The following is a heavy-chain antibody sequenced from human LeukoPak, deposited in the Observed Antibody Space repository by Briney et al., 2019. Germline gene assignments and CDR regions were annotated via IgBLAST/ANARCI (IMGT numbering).Heavy chain of an antibody. J-gene: IGHJ4*02. Sequence: ASVKVSCKASGGTFSSYAISWVRQAPGQGLEWMGRIIPILGIANYAQKFQGRVTITADESTSTAYMELSSLRSEDTAVYYCASVQLYDSSGYYHFDYWGQGTLVTVSS. CDR1: GGTFSSYA. CDR2: IIPILGIA. D-gene: IGHD3-22*01. CDR3: ASVQLYDSSGYYHFDY. V-gene: IGHV1-69*04.